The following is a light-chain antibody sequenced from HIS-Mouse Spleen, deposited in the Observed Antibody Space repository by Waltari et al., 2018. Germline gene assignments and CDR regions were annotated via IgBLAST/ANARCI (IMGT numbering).Light chain of an antibody. CDR1: KLGDKY. J-gene: IGLJ2*01. CDR3: QVWDSSSDPVV. Sequence: SYELTQPPSVSVSPGQTASITCSGDKLGDKYACWYQQKPGQAPVLVVYDDSDRPSGIPERFSGSHSGNTATLTISRVEAGDDADYYCQVWDSSSDPVVFGGGTKLTVL. CDR2: DDS. V-gene: IGLV3-1*01.